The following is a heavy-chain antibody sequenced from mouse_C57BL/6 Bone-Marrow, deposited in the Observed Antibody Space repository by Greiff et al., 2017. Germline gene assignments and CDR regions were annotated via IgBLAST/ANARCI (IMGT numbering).Heavy chain of an antibody. D-gene: IGHD1-1*02. CDR3: AKLWSDSAY. V-gene: IGHV1-81*01. Sequence: QVQLKQSGAELARPGASVKLSCKASGYTFTSYGISWVKQRPGQGLEWIGEIYPRSGNTYYNEKFKGKATLTADKSSSTAYMELRSLTSEDSAVYFCAKLWSDSAYWGQGTLVTVSA. CDR1: GYTFTSYG. J-gene: IGHJ3*01. CDR2: IYPRSGNT.